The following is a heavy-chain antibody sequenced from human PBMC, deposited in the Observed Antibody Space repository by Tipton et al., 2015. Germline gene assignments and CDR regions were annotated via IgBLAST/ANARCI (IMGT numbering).Heavy chain of an antibody. Sequence: TLSLTCTVSGGSVSSGSYYWSWIRQPPGKGLEWIGYIYYSGSTYYNPSLKSRVTISVDTSKNQFSLKLSSVTAADTAVYYCARHRPYSSSGADYFDYWGQGTLVTVSS. J-gene: IGHJ4*02. V-gene: IGHV4-39*01. CDR3: ARHRPYSSSGADYFDY. CDR1: GGSVSSGSYY. D-gene: IGHD6-6*01. CDR2: IYYSGST.